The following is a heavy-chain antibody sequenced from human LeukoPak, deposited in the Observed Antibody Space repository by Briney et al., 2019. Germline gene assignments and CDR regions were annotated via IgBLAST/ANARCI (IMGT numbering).Heavy chain of an antibody. CDR3: ARDTEYCGGDCYSALPGGPKIDI. CDR1: GGSFSGYY. D-gene: IGHD2-21*02. CDR2: INHSGST. V-gene: IGHV4-34*01. J-gene: IGHJ3*02. Sequence: PSETLSLTCAVYGGSFSGYYWSWIRQPPGKGLEWIGEINHSGSTNYNPSLKSRVTISVDTSKNQFSLKLSSVTAADTAVYYCARDTEYCGGDCYSALPGGPKIDIWGQGTMVTVSS.